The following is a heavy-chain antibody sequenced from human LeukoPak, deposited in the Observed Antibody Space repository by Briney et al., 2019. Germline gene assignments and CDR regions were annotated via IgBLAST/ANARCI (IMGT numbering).Heavy chain of an antibody. Sequence: PSETLSLTCTASGGSISSYYWSWIRQPPGKGLEWIGYIYTSGSTNYNPSLKSRGTISVETSKNQFSLKLSSVTAADTAVYYCARTGIAAATYYFDYWGQGTLVTVSS. CDR3: ARTGIAAATYYFDY. J-gene: IGHJ4*02. V-gene: IGHV4-4*09. CDR2: IYTSGST. CDR1: GGSISSYY. D-gene: IGHD6-13*01.